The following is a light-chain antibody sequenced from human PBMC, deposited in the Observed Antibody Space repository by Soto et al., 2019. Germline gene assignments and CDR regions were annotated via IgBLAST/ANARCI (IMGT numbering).Light chain of an antibody. CDR3: QSYDSSLSVYV. J-gene: IGLJ1*01. Sequence: QSVLTQPPSVSGAPGQRGTISCTGSSSNIGAGYDVHWYQQLLATAHKLLIYGNNNRPSGVPDRISGSRSGTSASLSITGLQAVDEAEYHCQSYDSSLSVYVFGTGTQVTVL. V-gene: IGLV1-40*01. CDR1: SSNIGAGYD. CDR2: GNN.